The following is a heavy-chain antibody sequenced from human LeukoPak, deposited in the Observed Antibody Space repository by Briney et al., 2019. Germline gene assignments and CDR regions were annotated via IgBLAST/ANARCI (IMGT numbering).Heavy chain of an antibody. J-gene: IGHJ4*02. V-gene: IGHV4-59*01. D-gene: IGHD1-1*01. CDR1: GGSISTYY. CDR2: IYYSGST. Sequence: SETQSLTCTVSGGSISTYYWSWIRQPPGKGLEYIGYIYYSGSTNYNPSLKSRVTISVDTSKNQFSLKLSSVTAADTAVYYCARDGIVGSPDHYFDYWGQGTLVTVSS. CDR3: ARDGIVGSPDHYFDY.